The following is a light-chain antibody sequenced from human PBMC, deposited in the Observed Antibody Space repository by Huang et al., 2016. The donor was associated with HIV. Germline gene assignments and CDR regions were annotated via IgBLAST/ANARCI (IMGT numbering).Light chain of an antibody. CDR3: QQYNNWPYT. CDR2: GTS. CDR1: QSVRSN. Sequence: EIVMTQSPATLSVSPGERATLSCRASQSVRSNLAWYQQKPGQAPRLLIYGTSTRATGIPARFSGRVSGTEFTLPITSLQSEDFAVYYCQQYNNWPYTFGQGTKLEIK. J-gene: IGKJ2*01. V-gene: IGKV3-15*01.